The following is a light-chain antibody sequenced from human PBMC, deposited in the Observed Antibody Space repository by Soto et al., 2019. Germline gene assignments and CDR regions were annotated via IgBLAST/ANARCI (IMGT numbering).Light chain of an antibody. CDR3: QRLNKFT. V-gene: IGKV1-9*01. CDR2: AAS. Sequence: DIQLTQSPSFLSASVGDRVTITCRASQGISSYLAWYQQKPGKAPKLLIYAASTLQSGVPSRFSGSGSGTEFNLTISSLQPEDFATYYCQRLNKFTFGHGTKVDIK. CDR1: QGISSY. J-gene: IGKJ3*01.